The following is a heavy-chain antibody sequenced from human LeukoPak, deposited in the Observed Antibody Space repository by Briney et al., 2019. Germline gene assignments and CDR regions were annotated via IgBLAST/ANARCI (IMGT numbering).Heavy chain of an antibody. CDR1: GFTFSSYA. J-gene: IGHJ4*02. Sequence: GGSLRLSCAASGFTFSSYAMSWVRQAPGKGLEWVSAISGSDSTYYAGSVKGRFTISRDNSTNTLYLQMNSLRAEDTAVYYCAKDHVLLWFGELLPQAHDYWGQGTLVTVSS. V-gene: IGHV3-23*01. CDR3: AKDHVLLWFGELLPQAHDY. CDR2: ISGSDST. D-gene: IGHD3-10*01.